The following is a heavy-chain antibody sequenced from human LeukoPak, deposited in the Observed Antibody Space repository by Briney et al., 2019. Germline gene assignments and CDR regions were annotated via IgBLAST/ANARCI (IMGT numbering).Heavy chain of an antibody. Sequence: PSETLSLTCTVSGGSISSSSYYWGWIRQPPGKGLEWIGSIYYSGSTYYNPSLKSRVTISVDTSKNQFSLKLSSVTAADTAVYYCASGYYYGSGNWFDPWGQGTLVTVSS. D-gene: IGHD3-10*01. J-gene: IGHJ5*02. CDR1: GGSISSSSYY. V-gene: IGHV4-39*07. CDR2: IYYSGST. CDR3: ASGYYYGSGNWFDP.